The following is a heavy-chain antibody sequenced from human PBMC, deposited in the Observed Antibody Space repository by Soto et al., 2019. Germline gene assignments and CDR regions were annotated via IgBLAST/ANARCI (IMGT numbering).Heavy chain of an antibody. CDR2: LTHTGGT. CDR1: GLIFNSYA. J-gene: IGHJ4*02. Sequence: EVQLLESGGGLVQPGGSLRLSCAASGLIFNSYAMSWVRQAPGKGLEWVSTLTHTGGTYYADSVRGRFPISRDNSKNTLYLQMNNLRAEDTAVYYCAKDGDLYSGYFDYWGQGTLVTVSS. CDR3: AKDGDLYSGYFDY. V-gene: IGHV3-23*01. D-gene: IGHD3-10*01.